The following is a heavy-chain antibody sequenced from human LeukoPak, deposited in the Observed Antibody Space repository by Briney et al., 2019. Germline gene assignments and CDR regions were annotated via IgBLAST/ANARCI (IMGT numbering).Heavy chain of an antibody. Sequence: GGSLRPSCAASGFTFSNAWMSWVRQAPGKGLEWVGRIKSKTDGGTTDYAAPVKGRFTISRDDSKNTLYLQMNSLKTEDTAVYYCTTDLGCSGGSCYSFWGQGTLVTVSS. V-gene: IGHV3-15*01. J-gene: IGHJ4*02. CDR2: IKSKTDGGTT. CDR3: TTDLGCSGGSCYSF. CDR1: GFTFSNAW. D-gene: IGHD2-15*01.